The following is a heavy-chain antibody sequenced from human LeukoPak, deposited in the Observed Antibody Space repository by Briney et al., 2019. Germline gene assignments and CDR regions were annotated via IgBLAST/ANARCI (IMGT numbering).Heavy chain of an antibody. D-gene: IGHD2-8*02. Sequence: SVKVSCKASGDTFSSYAISWVRQAPGQGLEWMGGIIPIFGTANYAQKFQGRVTITADESTSTAYMELSSLRSEDTAVYYCARDHTGWFDPWGQGTLVTVSS. CDR3: ARDHTGWFDP. V-gene: IGHV1-69*13. J-gene: IGHJ5*02. CDR2: IIPIFGTA. CDR1: GDTFSSYA.